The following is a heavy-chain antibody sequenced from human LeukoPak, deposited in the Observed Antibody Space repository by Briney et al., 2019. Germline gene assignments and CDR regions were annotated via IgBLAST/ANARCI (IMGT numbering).Heavy chain of an antibody. CDR3: AHALSGSYYYFDY. J-gene: IGHJ4*02. CDR1: GGSISSSSYY. Sequence: PSETLSLTCTVSGGSISSSSYYWGWIRQPPGKGLEWIGNTYYSGSTYYSPSLKSRVTISVDTSKNQFSLKLSSVTAADTAVYYCAHALSGSYYYFDYWGQGTLVTVSS. V-gene: IGHV4-39*01. CDR2: TYYSGST. D-gene: IGHD3-10*01.